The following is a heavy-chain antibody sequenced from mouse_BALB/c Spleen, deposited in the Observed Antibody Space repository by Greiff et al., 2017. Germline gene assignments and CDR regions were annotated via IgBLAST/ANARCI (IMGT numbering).Heavy chain of an antibody. V-gene: IGHV1S135*01. CDR1: GYAFTSYN. CDR3: AGYGNYGWFAY. CDR2: LDPYNGGT. Sequence: LVESGPELVKPGASVKVSCKASGYAFTSYNMYWVKQSHGKSLEWIGYLDPYNGGTSYNQKFKGKATLTVDKSSSTAYMHLNSLTSEDSAVYYCAGYGNYGWFAYWGQGTLVTVSA. J-gene: IGHJ3*01. D-gene: IGHD2-10*02.